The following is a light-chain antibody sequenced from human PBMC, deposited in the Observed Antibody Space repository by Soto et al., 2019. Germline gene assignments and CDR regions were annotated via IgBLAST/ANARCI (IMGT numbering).Light chain of an antibody. J-gene: IGKJ4*01. V-gene: IGKV3-20*01. Sequence: EIVLTQSPATLSLSPGERATLSCRASQSVSSSYLAWYQQKPGQAPRLLIYGTSNRATGIPDRFSGSGSGRAFTLTTSRLEPEDFAVYYCQQYDSSPPVTFGGGTKVEIK. CDR3: QQYDSSPPVT. CDR2: GTS. CDR1: QSVSSSY.